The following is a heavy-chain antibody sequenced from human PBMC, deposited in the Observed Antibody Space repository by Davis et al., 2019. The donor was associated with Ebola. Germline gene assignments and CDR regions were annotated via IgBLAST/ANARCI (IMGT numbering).Heavy chain of an antibody. CDR2: INPSGGST. CDR1: GYTFTSYY. CDR3: ARDEDQLPSYYYYGMDV. D-gene: IGHD2-2*01. Sequence: ASVKVSCKASGYTFTSYYMHWVRQAPGQGLKWMGIINPSGGSTSYAQKFQGRVTMTRDTSTSTVYMELSSLRSEDTAVYYCARDEDQLPSYYYYGMDVWGQGTTVTVSS. J-gene: IGHJ6*02. V-gene: IGHV1-46*01.